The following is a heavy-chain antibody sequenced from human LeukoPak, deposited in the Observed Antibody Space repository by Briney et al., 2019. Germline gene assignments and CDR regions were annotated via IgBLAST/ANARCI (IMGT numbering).Heavy chain of an antibody. CDR2: ISSSSSTI. CDR1: GFTFSSYS. V-gene: IGHV3-48*01. Sequence: GGSLRLSCAASGFTFSSYSMNWVRQAPGKGLEWVSYISSSSSTIYYADSEKGRFTISRDNAKNSLYLQMNSLRAEDTAVYYCARDPSSYYYDSSGYPEYYFDYWGQGTLVTVSS. D-gene: IGHD3-22*01. J-gene: IGHJ4*02. CDR3: ARDPSSYYYDSSGYPEYYFDY.